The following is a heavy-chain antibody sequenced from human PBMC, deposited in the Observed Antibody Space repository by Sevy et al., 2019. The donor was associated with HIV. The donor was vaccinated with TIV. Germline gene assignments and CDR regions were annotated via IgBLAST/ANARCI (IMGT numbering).Heavy chain of an antibody. Sequence: GSLRLSCAASGFTFDDYTMHWVRQAPGKGLEWVSLISWDGGSTYYADSVKGRFTISRDNSKNSLYLQMNSLRTEDTALYYCAKDRYGITGKTYYYYGMDVWGQGTTVTVSS. CDR2: ISWDGGST. D-gene: IGHD1-20*01. CDR3: AKDRYGITGKTYYYYGMDV. J-gene: IGHJ6*02. V-gene: IGHV3-43*01. CDR1: GFTFDDYT.